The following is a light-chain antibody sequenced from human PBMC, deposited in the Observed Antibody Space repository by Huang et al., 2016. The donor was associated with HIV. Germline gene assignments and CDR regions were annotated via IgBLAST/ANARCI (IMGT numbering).Light chain of an antibody. Sequence: IQMTQSPPSLSASLGDSVTRTCRASQDISNFLAWYQQKPGGLPKLLIYAASTLQSGVSARFSGSGYGLDFTLTITNLQPEDIATYYCQKYNSAPRTFGQGTKLEVK. CDR3: QKYNSAPRT. J-gene: IGKJ1*01. CDR2: AAS. V-gene: IGKV1-27*01. CDR1: QDISNF.